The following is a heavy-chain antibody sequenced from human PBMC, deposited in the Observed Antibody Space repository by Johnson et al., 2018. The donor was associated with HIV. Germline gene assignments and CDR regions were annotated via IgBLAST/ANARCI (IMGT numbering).Heavy chain of an antibody. CDR3: AKLIIVVVPSQTSPGRTFDI. V-gene: IGHV3-23*04. CDR2: ISGIGGST. CDR1: GFTFSSYA. Sequence: EKLVESGGGLVQPGGSLRLSCAASGFTFSSYAMSWVRQAPGKGLEWVSGISGIGGSTYYADSVKGRFTISRDNSKNTLYLQMNSLRAEDTAVYYCAKLIIVVVPSQTSPGRTFDIWGQGTMVTVSS. J-gene: IGHJ3*02. D-gene: IGHD2-15*01.